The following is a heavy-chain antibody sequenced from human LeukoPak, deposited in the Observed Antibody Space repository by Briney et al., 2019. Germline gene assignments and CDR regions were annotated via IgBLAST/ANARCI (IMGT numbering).Heavy chain of an antibody. CDR1: GFTFSSYG. V-gene: IGHV3-33*08. J-gene: IGHJ4*02. CDR3: AGGVSDLDY. CDR2: IWYDGSNK. D-gene: IGHD3-10*01. Sequence: GRSLRLSCAASGFTFSSYGMHWVRQAPGKGLEWVAVIWYDGSNKYYADSVKGRFTISRDNAKNSLYLQMNSLRAEDTAVYYCAGGVSDLDYWGQGTLVTVSS.